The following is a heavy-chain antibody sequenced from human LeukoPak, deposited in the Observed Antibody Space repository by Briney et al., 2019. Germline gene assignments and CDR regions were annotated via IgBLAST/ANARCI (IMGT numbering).Heavy chain of an antibody. D-gene: IGHD7-27*01. J-gene: IGHJ4*02. CDR1: GFTVSSNY. CDR2: IYNGGST. V-gene: IGHV3-53*01. CDR3: AKDGGLWVSAHWGDS. Sequence: GALRLSCAASGFTVSSNYMSWVRQAPGKGLEWVSVIYNGGSTYYADSVKGRFTVSRDNSKKTLFLQMNSLRAEDTAVYYCAKDGGLWVSAHWGDSWGRGTLVTVSS.